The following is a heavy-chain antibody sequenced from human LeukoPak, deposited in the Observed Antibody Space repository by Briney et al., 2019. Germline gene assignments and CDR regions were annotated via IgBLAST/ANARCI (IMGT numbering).Heavy chain of an antibody. CDR3: ARGGRVHFDY. CDR1: GFTFRTFW. V-gene: IGHV3-7*01. CDR2: INQDGSEK. Sequence: GGSLRLSCEACGFTFRTFWMSWVRQAPGKGLEWVANINQDGSEKYYVDSVRGRFTISRDNAKNSLYLQMNSLRDEDTALYYCARGGRVHFDYWGQGTLVTVSS. J-gene: IGHJ4*02.